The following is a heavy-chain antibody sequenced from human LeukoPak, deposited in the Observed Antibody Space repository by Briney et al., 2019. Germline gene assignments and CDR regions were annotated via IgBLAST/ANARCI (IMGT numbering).Heavy chain of an antibody. Sequence: SETQSLTCTVSGDSISSSSSYWGWIRQPPGEGLEWIGSIYYSGSTYYNPSLKSRVTISVDTSKNQFSLKLSSVTAADTAVYYCARHRYYYRSGSYYGAPYYMDVWGKGTTVTISS. CDR1: GDSISSSSSY. J-gene: IGHJ6*03. CDR2: IYYSGST. CDR3: ARHRYYYRSGSYYGAPYYMDV. V-gene: IGHV4-39*01. D-gene: IGHD3-10*01.